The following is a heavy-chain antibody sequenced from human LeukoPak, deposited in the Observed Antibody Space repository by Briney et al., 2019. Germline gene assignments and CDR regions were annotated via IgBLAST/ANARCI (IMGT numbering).Heavy chain of an antibody. CDR2: ISSSSTYI. CDR1: GFTFSSYG. D-gene: IGHD1-14*01. V-gene: IGHV3-21*01. J-gene: IGHJ4*02. CDR3: VRENHGSFDY. Sequence: SGGSLRLSCAASGFTFSSYGMHWVRQAPGKGLEWVSCISSSSTYIHYSDSVRGRFAISRDNAKNSLYLQMNSLRAEDTAVYYCVRENHGSFDYWGQGSLVTVSS.